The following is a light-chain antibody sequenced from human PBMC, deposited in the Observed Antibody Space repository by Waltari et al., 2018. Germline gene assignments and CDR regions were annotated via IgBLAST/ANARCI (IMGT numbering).Light chain of an antibody. Sequence: QSPLTQPAPVSGSPGQSFPTSCIETGPEIGPYGFFPWYQQHPGKAPTLLIFDVFERPSGVSDRFSGSKSGNTASLTISGLQAEDEAEYFCSSYKTDRTVVFGGGTKVTVL. CDR3: SSYKTDRTVV. J-gene: IGLJ2*01. CDR2: DVF. CDR1: GPEIGPYGF. V-gene: IGLV2-14*01.